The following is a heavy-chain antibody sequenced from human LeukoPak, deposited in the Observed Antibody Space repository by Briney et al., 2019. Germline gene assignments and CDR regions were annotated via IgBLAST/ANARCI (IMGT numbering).Heavy chain of an antibody. V-gene: IGHV3-30*03. CDR2: ISYDGSNK. D-gene: IGHD2-21*02. CDR3: AWLLAYCGGDCYGGFDY. J-gene: IGHJ4*02. Sequence: PGGSLRLSCAASGFTFSSYGMHWVRQAPGKGLEWVAVISYDGSNKYYADSVKGRFTISRDNSKNTLYPQMNSLRAEDTAVYYCAWLLAYCGGDCYGGFDYWGQGTLVTVSS. CDR1: GFTFSSYG.